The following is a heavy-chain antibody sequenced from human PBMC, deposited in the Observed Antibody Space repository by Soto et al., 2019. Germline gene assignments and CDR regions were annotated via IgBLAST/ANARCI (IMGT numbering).Heavy chain of an antibody. J-gene: IGHJ4*02. CDR3: ARPRYSGYDLGTKYYFDY. CDR2: IIPIFGTA. V-gene: IGHV1-69*13. CDR1: GGTFSSYA. D-gene: IGHD5-12*01. Sequence: ASVKVSCKASGGTFSSYAISWVRQAPGQGLEWMGGIIPIFGTANYAQKFQGRVTITADESTSTAYMELSSLRSEDTAVYYCARPRYSGYDLGTKYYFDYWGQGTLVTVSS.